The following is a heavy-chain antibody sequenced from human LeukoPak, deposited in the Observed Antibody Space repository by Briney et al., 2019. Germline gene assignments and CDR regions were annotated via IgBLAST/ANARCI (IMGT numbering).Heavy chain of an antibody. Sequence: SETLSLTCTVSGGSISDNYWSWIRQPPGKGLEWIGEINHSGSTNYNPSLKSRVTISVDTSKNQFSLKLSSVTAADTAVYYCARIIWGSYSRRSAFDIWGQGTMVTVSS. CDR3: ARIIWGSYSRRSAFDI. V-gene: IGHV4-34*01. CDR1: GGSISDNY. J-gene: IGHJ3*02. CDR2: INHSGST. D-gene: IGHD1-26*01.